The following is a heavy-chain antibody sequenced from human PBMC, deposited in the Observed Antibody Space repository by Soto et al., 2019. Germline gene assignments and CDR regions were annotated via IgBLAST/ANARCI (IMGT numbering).Heavy chain of an antibody. CDR3: AIHFSYSSNLCSYFHL. Sequence: GESLKISCKGSGYSFTNYWIGWVRQMPGKGLEWMAIIYPGDSNTRYSPSFQGQVTISADKSINTAYLQWSSLKASDTAVYYCAIHFSYSSNLCSYFHLWGQGTLDIGSS. D-gene: IGHD6-13*01. V-gene: IGHV5-51*01. CDR2: IYPGDSNT. J-gene: IGHJ1*01. CDR1: GYSFTNYW.